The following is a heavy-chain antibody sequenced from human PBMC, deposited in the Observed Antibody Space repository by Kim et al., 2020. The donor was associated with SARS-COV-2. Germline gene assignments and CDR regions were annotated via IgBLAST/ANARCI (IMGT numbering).Heavy chain of an antibody. V-gene: IGHV3-48*03. CDR3: ARDISGETTVPHVPPYYYGMDV. J-gene: IGHJ6*02. D-gene: IGHD4-17*01. Sequence: GGSLRLSCAASGFTFSSYEMNWVRQAPGKGLEWVSYISSSGSTIYYADSVKGRFTISRDNAKNSLYLQMNSLRAEDTAVYYCARDISGETTVPHVPPYYYGMDVWGQGTTVTVSS. CDR2: ISSSGSTI. CDR1: GFTFSSYE.